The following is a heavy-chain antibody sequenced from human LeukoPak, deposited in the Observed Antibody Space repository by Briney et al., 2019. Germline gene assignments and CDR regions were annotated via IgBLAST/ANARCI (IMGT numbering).Heavy chain of an antibody. J-gene: IGHJ6*01. CDR2: IIPIFGTA. Sequence: APVKLSCKAAGGTVSSYAISWVRQAPGQGRGWRGGIIPIFGTADYAQKFQGRVTITADKSTSTAYMELSSLRSEDTAVYSCARHLARGVRGVGGMDVWGKGPTVTVSS. D-gene: IGHD3-10*01. V-gene: IGHV1-69*06. CDR1: GGTVSSYA. CDR3: ARHLARGVRGVGGMDV.